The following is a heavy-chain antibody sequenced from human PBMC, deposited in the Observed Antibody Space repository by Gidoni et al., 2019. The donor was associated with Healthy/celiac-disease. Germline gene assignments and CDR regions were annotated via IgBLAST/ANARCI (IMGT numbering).Heavy chain of an antibody. Sequence: EVQLVESGGGLVQPGGSLRLSCSASGFTFSSYAMHWVRQAPGKGLEYVSAISSNGGSTYYADSVKGRFTISRDNSKNTLYLQMSSLRAEDTAVYYCVKDSAIVVVKGAFDIWGQGTMVTVSS. CDR3: VKDSAIVVVKGAFDI. J-gene: IGHJ3*02. CDR2: ISSNGGST. CDR1: GFTFSSYA. V-gene: IGHV3-64D*09. D-gene: IGHD2-2*01.